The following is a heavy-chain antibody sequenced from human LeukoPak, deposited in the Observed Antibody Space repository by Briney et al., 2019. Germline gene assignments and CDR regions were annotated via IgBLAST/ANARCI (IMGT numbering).Heavy chain of an antibody. CDR1: GGSISGYY. V-gene: IGHV4-59*01. CDR3: ARGKGYSDY. J-gene: IGHJ4*02. Sequence: SETLSLTCTVSGGSISGYYWSWIRQPPGKGLEWIGYIYYTGSTNYSPSLKSRLTISADTSENQFSLKLSSVTAADTAVYYCARGKGYSDYWGQGTLVTVSS. CDR2: IYYTGST.